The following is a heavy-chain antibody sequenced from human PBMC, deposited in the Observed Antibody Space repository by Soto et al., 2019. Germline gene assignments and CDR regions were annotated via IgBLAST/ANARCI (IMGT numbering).Heavy chain of an antibody. CDR2: ISYDGSNK. CDR1: GFTFSSYA. D-gene: IGHD3-16*01. V-gene: IGHV3-30-3*01. CDR3: ARVRGWGSTRYWYFDL. Sequence: QVQLVESGGGVVQPGRSLRLSCAASGFTFSSYAMHWVRQAPGKGLEWEAVISYDGSNKYYADSVKGRFTISRDNSKNTLYLQMNSLRAEDTAVYYCARVRGWGSTRYWYFDLWGRGTLVTVSS. J-gene: IGHJ2*01.